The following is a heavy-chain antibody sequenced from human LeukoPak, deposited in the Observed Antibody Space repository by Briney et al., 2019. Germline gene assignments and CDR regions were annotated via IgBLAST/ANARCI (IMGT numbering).Heavy chain of an antibody. Sequence: GGSLRLSCAASGFTFDDYTMHWVRQAPGKGLEWVAVISYDGSNKYYADSVKGRFTISRDNSKNTLYLQMNSLRAEDTAVYYCAKDMGGLGAFDIWGQGTMVTVSS. CDR1: GFTFDDYT. CDR2: ISYDGSNK. D-gene: IGHD3-16*01. CDR3: AKDMGGLGAFDI. J-gene: IGHJ3*02. V-gene: IGHV3-30*18.